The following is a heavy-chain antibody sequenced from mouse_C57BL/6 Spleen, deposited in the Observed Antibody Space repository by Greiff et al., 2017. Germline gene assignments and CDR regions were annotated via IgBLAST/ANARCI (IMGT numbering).Heavy chain of an antibody. CDR2: INYDGSST. V-gene: IGHV5-16*01. CDR3: ARDKGDGNYDY. D-gene: IGHD2-1*01. J-gene: IGHJ2*01. Sequence: EVKLVESEGGLVQPGSSMKLSCTASGFTFSDYYMAWVRQVPEKGLEWVANINYDGSSTYYLDSLKSRFIISRDNAKNILYLQRSSLKSEDTATYYCARDKGDGNYDYWGQGTTLTVSS. CDR1: GFTFSDYY.